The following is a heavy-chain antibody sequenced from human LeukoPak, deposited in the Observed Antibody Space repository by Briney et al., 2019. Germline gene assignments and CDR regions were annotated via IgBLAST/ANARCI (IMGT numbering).Heavy chain of an antibody. D-gene: IGHD3-16*02. Sequence: GGSLRLSCAVSGFTFSSSRLNWVRQAPGKGLEWISSISATGTYIFYADSVKGRFAISRDNANNSVFLRMDSLRAEDTALYYCAREWAFGGVIVDYWGQGTLVTVSS. CDR3: AREWAFGGVIVDY. CDR2: ISATGTYI. V-gene: IGHV3-21*01. J-gene: IGHJ4*02. CDR1: GFTFSSSR.